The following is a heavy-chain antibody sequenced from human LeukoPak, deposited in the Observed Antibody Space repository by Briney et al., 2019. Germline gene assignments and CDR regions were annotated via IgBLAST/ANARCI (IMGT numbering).Heavy chain of an antibody. V-gene: IGHV3-23*01. D-gene: IGHD6-13*01. CDR1: GFTVSSNY. J-gene: IGHJ4*02. Sequence: GGSLRLSCAASGFTVSSNYMSWVRQAPGKGLEWVSAISGTGRSPFYADSVKGRFTISRDNSKNTVYLQMNSLRVEDTAIYYCAKDGEQQLDAYYFDHWGQGTLVTVSS. CDR2: ISGTGRSP. CDR3: AKDGEQQLDAYYFDH.